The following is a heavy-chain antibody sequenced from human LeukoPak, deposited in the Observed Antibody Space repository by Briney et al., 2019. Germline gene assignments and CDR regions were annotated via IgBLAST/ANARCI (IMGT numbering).Heavy chain of an antibody. D-gene: IGHD2-15*01. V-gene: IGHV4-39*07. J-gene: IGHJ4*02. CDR3: ARGRVAATPDYFNY. CDR1: GGSISSSSYY. CDR2: IYYSGST. Sequence: SETLSLTCTVSGGSISSSSYYWGWIRQPPGKGLEWIGSIYYSGSTYYNPSLKSRVTISVDTSKNQFSLKLSSVTAADTAVYYCARGRVAATPDYFNYWGQGTLVTVSS.